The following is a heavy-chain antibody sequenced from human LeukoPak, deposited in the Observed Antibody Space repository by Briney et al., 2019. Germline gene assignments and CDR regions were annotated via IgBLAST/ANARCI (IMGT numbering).Heavy chain of an antibody. Sequence: GGSLRLSCAASGFTFSSYAMSWVCQAPGKGLEWVSAISGSGGSTYYADSVKGRFTISRDNSKNTLYLQMNSLRAEDTAVYYCAALLLWFGELFLPRLDYWGQGTLVTVSS. CDR3: AALLLWFGELFLPRLDY. V-gene: IGHV3-23*01. D-gene: IGHD3-10*01. J-gene: IGHJ4*02. CDR1: GFTFSSYA. CDR2: ISGSGGST.